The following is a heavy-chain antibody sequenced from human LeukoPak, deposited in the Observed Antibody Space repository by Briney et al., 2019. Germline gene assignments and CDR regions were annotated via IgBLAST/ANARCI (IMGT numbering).Heavy chain of an antibody. CDR2: ISAYNGNT. J-gene: IGHJ5*02. Sequence: GASVKVSCKASGYTFTSYGISWVRQAPGQGLEWMGWISAYNGNTNYAQKLQGRVTMTRDTSISTAYMELSRLRSDDTAVYYCAKANWDNWFDPWGQGTLVTVSS. D-gene: IGHD7-27*01. V-gene: IGHV1-18*01. CDR1: GYTFTSYG. CDR3: AKANWDNWFDP.